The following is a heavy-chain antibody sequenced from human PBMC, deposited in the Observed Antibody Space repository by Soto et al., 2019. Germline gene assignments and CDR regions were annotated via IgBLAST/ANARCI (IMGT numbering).Heavy chain of an antibody. CDR1: GGSISSGPYS. CDR2: FYYSEST. D-gene: IGHD2-2*01. J-gene: IGHJ6*02. V-gene: IGHV4-39*01. CDR3: ARLGGYCSITRCYGYYGMDV. Sequence: QLQLQESGPGLVKPSETLSLTCTVSGGSISSGPYSWGWIRQPPGEGLEWIGPFYYSESTYYNPSLESRVTISVDTSKNQLSLKVSSVTLADTAVYYCARLGGYCSITRCYGYYGMDVWGQGTTVTVSS.